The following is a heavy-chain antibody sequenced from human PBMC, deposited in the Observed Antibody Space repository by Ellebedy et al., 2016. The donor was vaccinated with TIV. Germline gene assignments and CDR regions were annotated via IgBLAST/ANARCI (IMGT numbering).Heavy chain of an antibody. Sequence: SVKVSXXASGGTFSSYAISWVRQAPGQGLEWMGGIIPIFGTANYAQKFQGRVTITADESTSTAYMELSSLRSEDTAVYYCARDQKLQDYDILTGYYRYNWFDPWGQGTLVTVSS. CDR2: IIPIFGTA. D-gene: IGHD3-9*01. J-gene: IGHJ5*02. CDR3: ARDQKLQDYDILTGYYRYNWFDP. CDR1: GGTFSSYA. V-gene: IGHV1-69*13.